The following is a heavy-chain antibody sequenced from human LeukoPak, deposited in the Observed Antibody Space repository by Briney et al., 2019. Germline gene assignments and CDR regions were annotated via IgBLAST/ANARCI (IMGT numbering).Heavy chain of an antibody. CDR1: GFTLSSYE. Sequence: PGGSLRLSCAASGFTLSSYEMNWVRQARGKGQDCVSYISSIGSPISYADSVKGRFTISRDNPKNSLYLQMNSLRAEDTAVYYCARASRVGFDYWGQGTLVTVSS. J-gene: IGHJ4*02. CDR3: ARASRVGFDY. V-gene: IGHV3-48*03. CDR2: ISSIGSPI.